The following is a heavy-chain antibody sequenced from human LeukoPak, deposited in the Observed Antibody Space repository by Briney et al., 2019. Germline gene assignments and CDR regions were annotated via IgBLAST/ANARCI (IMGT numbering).Heavy chain of an antibody. Sequence: GGSLRLSCAASGFTFSSYSMNWVRQAPGKGLEWVSYISTSSNTIHYADSVKGRFTISRDNAKNSLYLQMSSLRDEDTAVYYRARDRGTSGYLPWGQGTLVTVSS. CDR3: ARDRGTSGYLP. J-gene: IGHJ5*02. V-gene: IGHV3-48*02. CDR1: GFTFSSYS. D-gene: IGHD3-22*01. CDR2: ISTSSNTI.